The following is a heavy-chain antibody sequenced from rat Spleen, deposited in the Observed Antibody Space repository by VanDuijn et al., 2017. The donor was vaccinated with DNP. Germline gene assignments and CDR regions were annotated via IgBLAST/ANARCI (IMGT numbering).Heavy chain of an antibody. Sequence: EVQLVESGGGLVQPGRSLKLSCAASEFTFSDYDMAWIRQAPKKGLELVAAISYEGSSTYYRDSVKGRFTISRDNAKSTLYLQMDSLRSEDTATYYCARPRTSNWFAYWGQGALVTVSS. J-gene: IGHJ3*01. CDR1: EFTFSDYD. CDR3: ARPRTSNWFAY. CDR2: ISYEGSST. V-gene: IGHV5-22*01. D-gene: IGHD2-5*01.